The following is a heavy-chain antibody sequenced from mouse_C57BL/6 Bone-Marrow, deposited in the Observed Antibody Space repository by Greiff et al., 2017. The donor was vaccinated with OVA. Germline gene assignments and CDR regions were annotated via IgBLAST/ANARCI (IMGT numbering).Heavy chain of an antibody. CDR1: GFNIKDDY. CDR2: IDPENGDT. D-gene: IGHD2-5*01. V-gene: IGHV14-4*01. J-gene: IGHJ3*01. Sequence: EVQLQQSGAELVRPGASVKLSCTASGFNIKDDYMHWVKQRPEQGLEWIGWIDPENGDTEYASKFQGKATITADTSSNTAYLQLSSLTSEDTAVYYCRTYYSNYAWFAYWGQGTLVTVSA. CDR3: RTYYSNYAWFAY.